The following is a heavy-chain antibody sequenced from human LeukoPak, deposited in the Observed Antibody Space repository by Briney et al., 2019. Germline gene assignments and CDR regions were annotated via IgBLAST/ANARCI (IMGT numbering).Heavy chain of an antibody. D-gene: IGHD3-3*01. Sequence: GESLRLSCAASGFTFSSYAMSWVRQAPGKGLEWVSRISGIGDTDYADSGKGRFTISKDNSMNTLYLQLISLRAEDTAIYYCAKDLAPYDDFWSGLGFDYWGQGTLVTVSS. V-gene: IGHV3-23*01. J-gene: IGHJ4*02. CDR1: GFTFSSYA. CDR2: ISGIGDT. CDR3: AKDLAPYDDFWSGLGFDY.